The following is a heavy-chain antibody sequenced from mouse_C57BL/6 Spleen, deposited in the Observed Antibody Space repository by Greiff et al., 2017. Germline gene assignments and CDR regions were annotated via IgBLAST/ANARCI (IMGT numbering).Heavy chain of an antibody. CDR2: ISYDGSN. Sequence: EVQLQQSGPGLVKPSQSLSLTCSVTGYSITSGYYWNWIRQFPGNKLEWMGYISYDGSNNYNPSLKIRISITRDTSKNQFFLKLNYVTTEDTATSYCAREGDYDYDELDYWGQGTTLTVSS. CDR1: GYSITSGYY. CDR3: AREGDYDYDELDY. V-gene: IGHV3-6*01. J-gene: IGHJ2*01. D-gene: IGHD2-4*01.